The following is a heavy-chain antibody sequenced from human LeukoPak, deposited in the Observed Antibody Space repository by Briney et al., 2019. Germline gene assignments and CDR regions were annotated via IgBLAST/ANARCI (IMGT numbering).Heavy chain of an antibody. V-gene: IGHV4-59*08. CDR1: GASINTYY. CDR3: ARGTLIVVAERGPYYFDS. D-gene: IGHD3-22*01. J-gene: IGHJ4*02. Sequence: SETLSLTCTVSGASINTYYWSWIRQPPGKGLEWIGHISYSGTTNYNASLKSRVTISVDTSKNQFSLKLSSVTAADTAVYSCARGTLIVVAERGPYYFDSWGQGTLVTVSS. CDR2: ISYSGTT.